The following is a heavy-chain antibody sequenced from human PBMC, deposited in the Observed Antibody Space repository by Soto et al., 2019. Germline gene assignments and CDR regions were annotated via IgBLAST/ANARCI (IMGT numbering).Heavy chain of an antibody. CDR2: INHNSGDT. Sequence: GASVKVSGKASGNTFTGYYMHWVRQAPGQGLERMGWINHNSGDTNYAQKFQGRVIMTRDTSISTAYMELSGLRSDDTAVYYCARGFYYDSGYWAAFDIWGQGTMVTVSS. J-gene: IGHJ3*02. D-gene: IGHD3-22*01. V-gene: IGHV1-2*02. CDR3: ARGFYYDSGYWAAFDI. CDR1: GNTFTGYY.